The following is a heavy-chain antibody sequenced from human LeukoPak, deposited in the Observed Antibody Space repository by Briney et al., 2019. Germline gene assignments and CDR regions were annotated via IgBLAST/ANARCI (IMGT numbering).Heavy chain of an antibody. Sequence: SETLSLTCTVSGGSISSYYWSWIRQPPGKGLEWIGYIYYSGSTNYNPSLKSRVTISVDTSKNQFSLKLSSVTAADTAVYYCARVRVGVDFWSGYNYYFDYWGQGTLVTVSS. V-gene: IGHV4-59*01. CDR1: GGSISSYY. J-gene: IGHJ4*02. D-gene: IGHD3-3*01. CDR3: ARVRVGVDFWSGYNYYFDY. CDR2: IYYSGST.